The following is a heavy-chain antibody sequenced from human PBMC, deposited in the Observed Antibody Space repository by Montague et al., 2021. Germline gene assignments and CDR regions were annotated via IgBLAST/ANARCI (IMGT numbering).Heavy chain of an antibody. CDR1: GFSFSGYY. D-gene: IGHD1-7*01. V-gene: IGHV3-72*01. CDR2: SRNKANSYTT. Sequence: SLRLSCAASGFSFSGYYVDWVRQAPGKGLEWVGRSRNKANSYTTDYAASVKGRFTISRDESKNSLYLQMNSLKTDDTAVYYCATEGKLPGPDFDHWGQGTLVTVSS. CDR3: ATEGKLPGPDFDH. J-gene: IGHJ4*02.